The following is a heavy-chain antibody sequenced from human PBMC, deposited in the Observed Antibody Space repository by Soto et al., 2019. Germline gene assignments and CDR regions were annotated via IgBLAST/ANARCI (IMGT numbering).Heavy chain of an antibody. V-gene: IGHV2-5*02. D-gene: IGHD5-18*01. J-gene: IGHJ4*02. CDR1: GFSLTTRGVG. CDR3: AHRPRGYSYHFDF. CDR2: IYWDDDE. Sequence: QITLKESGPTLEKPTQTLTLTCTFSGFSLTTRGVGVGWIRQPPGKALEWLALIYWDDDEGYSPSLKSRLTITKDPSENQVVLTMFTIDPVDTATCFSAHRPRGYSYHFDFWGQRTLVTVSS.